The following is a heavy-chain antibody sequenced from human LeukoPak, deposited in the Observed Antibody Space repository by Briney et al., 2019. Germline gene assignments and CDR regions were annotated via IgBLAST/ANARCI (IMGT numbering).Heavy chain of an antibody. V-gene: IGHV5-51*01. Sequence: GESLKISCKASGYSFSNYWIGWVRQMPGKGLEWMGIIYPGDSDTRYSPSFQGQVTISADKSISTAYLQWSSLKASDTAMYYCARPKIDYGGKRGAFDIWGQGTMVTVSS. J-gene: IGHJ3*02. CDR3: ARPKIDYGGKRGAFDI. D-gene: IGHD4-23*01. CDR2: IYPGDSDT. CDR1: GYSFSNYW.